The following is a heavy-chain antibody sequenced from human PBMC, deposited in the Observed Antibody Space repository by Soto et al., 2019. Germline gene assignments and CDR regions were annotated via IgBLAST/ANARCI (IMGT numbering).Heavy chain of an antibody. CDR3: AKDGGYYDILPGYYD. D-gene: IGHD3-9*01. V-gene: IGHV3-30*18. CDR2: ISYDGSNK. CDR1: GFTFSSYG. J-gene: IGHJ4*02. Sequence: PGGSLRLSCAASGFTFSSYGMHWVRQAPGKGLEWVAVISYDGSNKYYADSVKGRFTISRDNSKNTLYLQMNSLRAEDTAVYYCAKDGGYYDILPGYYDWGQGTLVTVPS.